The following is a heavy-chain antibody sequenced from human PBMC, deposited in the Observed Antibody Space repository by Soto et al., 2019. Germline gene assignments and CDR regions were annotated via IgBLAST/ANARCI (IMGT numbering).Heavy chain of an antibody. D-gene: IGHD5-12*01. CDR3: ARVYTGYEACVY. V-gene: IGHV4-30-4*01. Sequence: SETLSLTCSVSGGSINSGDYYWSWIRQSPGKGLEWIGYIYYSGSTYYNPSLKSRSTISIDTSKNQFFLDVDSVTAADTAVYYCARVYTGYEACVYWGLGTLVPVSS. J-gene: IGHJ4*01. CDR2: IYYSGST. CDR1: GGSINSGDYY.